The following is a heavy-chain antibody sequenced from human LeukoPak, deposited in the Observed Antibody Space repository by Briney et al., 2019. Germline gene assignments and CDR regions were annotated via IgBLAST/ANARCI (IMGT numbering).Heavy chain of an antibody. Sequence: SETLSLTCTVSGGSISSYYWSWLRHPPGKGLEWIGYIYYSGSTNYNPSLKSRVTISVDTSKNQFSLKLSSVTAADTAVYYCASMTTKHPYYYYGMDVWGQGTTVTVSS. J-gene: IGHJ6*02. CDR2: IYYSGST. CDR3: ASMTTKHPYYYYGMDV. V-gene: IGHV4-59*08. CDR1: GGSISSYY. D-gene: IGHD1-14*01.